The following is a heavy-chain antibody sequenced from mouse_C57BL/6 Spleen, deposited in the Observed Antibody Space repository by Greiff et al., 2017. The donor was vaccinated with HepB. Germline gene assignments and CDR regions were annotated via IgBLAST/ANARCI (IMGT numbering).Heavy chain of an antibody. V-gene: IGHV1-82*01. J-gene: IGHJ1*03. D-gene: IGHD4-1*01. Sequence: QVHVKQSGPELVKPGASVKISCKASGYAFSSSWMNWVKQRPGKGLEWIGRIYPGDGDTNYNGKFKGKATLTADKSSSTAYMQLSSLTSEDSAVYFCARPLDWDDWYFDVWGTGTTVTVSS. CDR1: GYAFSSSW. CDR3: ARPLDWDDWYFDV. CDR2: IYPGDGDT.